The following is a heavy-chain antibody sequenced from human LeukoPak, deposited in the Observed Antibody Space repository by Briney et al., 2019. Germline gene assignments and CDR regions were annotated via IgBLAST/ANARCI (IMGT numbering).Heavy chain of an antibody. J-gene: IGHJ3*01. CDR3: ARDEVNGVNDAFDL. CDR1: GYTFTNYL. D-gene: IGHD4-17*01. Sequence: ASVKVSCKASGYTFTNYLIHWVRQAPGQGLEWMGNINPNSRGTNYPQKLQGRVTVTRDTSTSTVYMELSSLRSEDTAVYYCARDEVNGVNDAFDLWGQGTKVTVSS. CDR2: INPNSRGT. V-gene: IGHV1-46*01.